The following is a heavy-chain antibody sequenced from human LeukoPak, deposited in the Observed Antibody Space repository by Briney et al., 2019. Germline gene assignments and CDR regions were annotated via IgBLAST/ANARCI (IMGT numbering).Heavy chain of an antibody. J-gene: IGHJ1*01. Sequence: ASVKVSCKVSGYTLTELSMHWVRQAPGKGLECMGGFDPEDGETIYAQKFQGRVTMTEDTSTDTAYMELSSLRSEDTAVYYCATDGGDYSGDFQHWGQGTLVTVSS. D-gene: IGHD2-15*01. CDR1: GYTLTELS. CDR3: ATDGGDYSGDFQH. CDR2: FDPEDGET. V-gene: IGHV1-24*01.